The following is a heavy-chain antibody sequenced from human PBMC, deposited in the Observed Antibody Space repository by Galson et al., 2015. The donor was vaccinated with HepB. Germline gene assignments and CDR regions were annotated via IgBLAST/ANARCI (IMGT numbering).Heavy chain of an antibody. Sequence: SLRLSCAASGFTFSNAWMSWVRQAPGKGLEWVGRIKSKIDAGTTDYAAPVKGRFTISRDDSKNTVYLQMNSLKTEDTAVYYCTTSPAYEMYYFDYWGQGTLVTVSS. CDR2: IKSKIDAGTT. CDR3: TTSPAYEMYYFDY. J-gene: IGHJ4*02. D-gene: IGHD5-24*01. V-gene: IGHV3-15*01. CDR1: GFTFSNAW.